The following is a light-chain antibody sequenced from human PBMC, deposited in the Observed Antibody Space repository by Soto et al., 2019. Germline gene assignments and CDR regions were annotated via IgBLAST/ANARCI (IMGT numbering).Light chain of an antibody. CDR3: QQYGSSPRT. J-gene: IGKJ1*01. CDR1: QSVSSSY. Sequence: EIVLTQSPGTLSLSPGERATLSCRASQSVSSSYLAWYQQKPGQAPRLLLYDASIRATGIPDRFSGSGSGSAFTLTISRLEHEDFVVYYCQQYGSSPRTFGQGTKVEIK. V-gene: IGKV3-20*01. CDR2: DAS.